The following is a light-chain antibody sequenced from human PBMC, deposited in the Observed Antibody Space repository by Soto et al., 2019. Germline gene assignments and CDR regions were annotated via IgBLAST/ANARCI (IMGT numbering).Light chain of an antibody. Sequence: EIVLTQSPATLSLSPGERATLSCRATPIFSSYLAWYQHKHGQAPRLRIYEASNRATGIPARFSGSGSGTDFTLTISRLEPEDFAVYYCQQRSNWPLTFGGGTKVEIK. CDR2: EAS. J-gene: IGKJ4*01. V-gene: IGKV3-11*01. CDR1: PIFSSY. CDR3: QQRSNWPLT.